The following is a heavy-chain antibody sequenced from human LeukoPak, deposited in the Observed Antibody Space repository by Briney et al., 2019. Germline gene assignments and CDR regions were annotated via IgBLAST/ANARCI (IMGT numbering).Heavy chain of an antibody. Sequence: SVKVSCKASGGTFSSYAISWVRQAPGQGLEWMGRIIPIFGIANYAQKFQGRVTITADKSTSTAYMELSSLRSEDTAVYYCARSGGDDYFDYWGQGTLVPSPQ. D-gene: IGHD2-21*01. CDR3: ARSGGDDYFDY. J-gene: IGHJ4*02. V-gene: IGHV1-69*04. CDR1: GGTFSSYA. CDR2: IIPIFGIA.